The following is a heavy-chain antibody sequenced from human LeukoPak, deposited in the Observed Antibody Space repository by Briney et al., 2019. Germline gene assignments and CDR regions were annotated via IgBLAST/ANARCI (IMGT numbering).Heavy chain of an antibody. CDR2: IRYDGSNK. CDR3: AKIPRYCSSTSCYLYYFDY. V-gene: IGHV3-30*02. CDR1: GFTFSSYG. Sequence: GGSLRLSSAASGFTFSSYGMHWVRQAPGKGLEWVAFIRYDGSNKYYADSVKGRFTIPRDNSKNTLYLQMNSLRAEDTAVYYCAKIPRYCSSTSCYLYYFDYWGQGTLVTVSS. D-gene: IGHD2-2*01. J-gene: IGHJ4*02.